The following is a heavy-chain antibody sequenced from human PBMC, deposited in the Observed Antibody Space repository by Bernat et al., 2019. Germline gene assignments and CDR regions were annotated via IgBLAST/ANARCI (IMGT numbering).Heavy chain of an antibody. Sequence: EVQLLESGGGLVQPGGPLRLSCAASGFTFSSYAMTWVRQAPGKGLEWVSGISGSGGSTYYADSVKGRFTISRDNSKNTLYLQMNSLRAEDTAIYYCARGPIITLVTGVPDYWGQGTLVTVSS. J-gene: IGHJ4*02. CDR1: GFTFSSYA. CDR3: ARGPIITLVTGVPDY. CDR2: ISGSGGST. V-gene: IGHV3-23*01. D-gene: IGHD5-18*01.